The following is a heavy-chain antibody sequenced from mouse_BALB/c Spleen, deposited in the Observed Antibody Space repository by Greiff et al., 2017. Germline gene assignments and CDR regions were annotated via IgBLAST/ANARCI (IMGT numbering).Heavy chain of an antibody. Sequence: QVQLKESGPGLVQPSQSLSITCTVSGFSLTSYGVHWVRQSPGKGLEWLGVIWSGGSTDYNAAFISRLSISKDNSKSQVFFKMNSLQANDTAIYYCARGDDGYYEGAMDYWGQGTSVTVSS. CDR2: IWSGGST. CDR1: GFSLTSYG. D-gene: IGHD2-3*01. J-gene: IGHJ4*01. V-gene: IGHV2-2*02. CDR3: ARGDDGYYEGAMDY.